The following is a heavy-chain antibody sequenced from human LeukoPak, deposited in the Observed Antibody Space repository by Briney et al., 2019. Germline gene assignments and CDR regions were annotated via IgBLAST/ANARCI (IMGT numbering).Heavy chain of an antibody. CDR1: GGSFSGYY. Sequence: PSETLSLTCAVYGGSFSGYYWSWIRQPPGKGLEWIGEINHSGSTNYNPSLKSRVTISVDTSKNQFSLKLSSVTAADTAVYYCARGYRKSHVYSRRWSPKNWFDPWGQGTLVTVSS. CDR2: INHSGST. J-gene: IGHJ5*02. CDR3: ARGYRKSHVYSRRWSPKNWFDP. V-gene: IGHV4-34*01. D-gene: IGHD6-13*01.